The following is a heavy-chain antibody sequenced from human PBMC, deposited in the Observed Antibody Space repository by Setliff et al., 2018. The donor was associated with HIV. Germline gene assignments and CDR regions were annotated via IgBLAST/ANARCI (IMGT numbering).Heavy chain of an antibody. V-gene: IGHV1-2*06. CDR1: GYMILGYK. D-gene: IGHD6-6*01. CDR2: ISPNNGAA. J-gene: IGHJ3*01. CDR3: ARPRVFDSFDV. Sequence: ASVKVSCKAIGYMILGYKMNWVRQAPGQGLEWIGRISPNNGAAEYAPKFQGRVIMTLDTSISTAYLEIPRLTSDDAAVYFCARPRVFDSFDVWGQGTKVTVSS.